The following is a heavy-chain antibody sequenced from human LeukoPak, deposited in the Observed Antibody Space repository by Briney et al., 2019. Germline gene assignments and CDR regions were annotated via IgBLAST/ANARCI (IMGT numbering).Heavy chain of an antibody. CDR1: GFTFSSYA. V-gene: IGHV3-23*01. J-gene: IGHJ4*02. Sequence: GGSLRLSCAASGFTFSSYAMNWVRQAPGKGLEWVSTIGGSGGSTYYAASVKGRFTISRDNSKNTLYLQMNSLRAEDTAVYYCAKSGKDSSGWGAFNYWGQGTLVTVSS. D-gene: IGHD6-19*01. CDR3: AKSGKDSSGWGAFNY. CDR2: IGGSGGST.